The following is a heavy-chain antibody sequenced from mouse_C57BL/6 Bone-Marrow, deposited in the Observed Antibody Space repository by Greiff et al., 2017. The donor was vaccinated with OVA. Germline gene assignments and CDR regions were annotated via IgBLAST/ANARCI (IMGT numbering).Heavy chain of an antibody. CDR3: ARILITTGVGGDY. J-gene: IGHJ2*01. Sequence: QSSQTLSLTCSFSGFSLSTFGMGVGWIRQPSGKGLEWLAHIWWDDVNNYNPALTSRLTISKENSKNQVCLKIANVDTAETATSYGARILITTGVGGDYGGQGTTLTVSS. V-gene: IGHV8-8*01. CDR2: IWWDDVN. CDR1: GFSLSTFGMG. D-gene: IGHD1-1*01.